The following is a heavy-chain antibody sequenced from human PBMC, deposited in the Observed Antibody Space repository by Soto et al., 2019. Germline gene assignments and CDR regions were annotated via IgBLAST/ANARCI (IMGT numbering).Heavy chain of an antibody. D-gene: IGHD4-17*01. CDR2: IYHSGST. CDR1: GGSISSGGYS. J-gene: IGHJ5*02. V-gene: IGHV4-30-2*01. CDR3: ARVATVTSRADNWFDP. Sequence: SETLSLTCAVSGGSISSGGYSWSWIRQPPGKGLEWIGYIYHSGSTYYNPSLRSRVTISVDRSKNQFSLKLSSVTAADTAVYYCARVATVTSRADNWFDPWGQGTLVPVSS.